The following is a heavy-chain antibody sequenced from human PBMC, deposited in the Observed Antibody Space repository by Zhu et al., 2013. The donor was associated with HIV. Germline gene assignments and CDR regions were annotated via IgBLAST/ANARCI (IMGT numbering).Heavy chain of an antibody. Sequence: QVQLHESGPGLVRPSETLSLTCTVSGGSFSSFSWSWIRQSPGKGLEWIGNVYFSGSTDYNPSLESRVTISVDTSKNQFSLKLSSVTAADTAVYYCARDRDYGSEPDNFDYWGQGTLVTVSS. CDR1: GGSFSSFS. J-gene: IGHJ4*02. CDR2: VYFSGST. V-gene: IGHV4-59*12. CDR3: ARDRDYGSEPDNFDY. D-gene: IGHD3-10*01.